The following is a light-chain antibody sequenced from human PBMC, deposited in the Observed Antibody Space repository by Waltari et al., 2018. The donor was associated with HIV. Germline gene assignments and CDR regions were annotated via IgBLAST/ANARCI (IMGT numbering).Light chain of an antibody. CDR1: QSLTYASNNKNY. J-gene: IGKJ1*01. V-gene: IGKV4-1*01. CDR3: QQYYGTPWA. Sequence: RATITCKSSQSLTYASNNKNYLTWYQQKPGQPPKLLIYWASTRESGVPDRFSGSGSGTDFTLTINGLQAEDVAVYYCQQYYGTPWAFGQGTKVEIK. CDR2: WAS.